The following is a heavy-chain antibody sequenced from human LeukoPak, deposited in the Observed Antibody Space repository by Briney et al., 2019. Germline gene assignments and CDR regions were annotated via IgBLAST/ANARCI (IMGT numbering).Heavy chain of an antibody. CDR2: IHYSGST. Sequence: SETLSLTCTVSGGSIRSYYWSWIRRPPGKGLEWTGYIHYSGSTNYNPSLKSRVTISVDTSKNQFSLKLSSVTAADTAVYYCARDRYYYDSSGYYRDNWFDPWGQGTLVTVSS. D-gene: IGHD3-22*01. J-gene: IGHJ5*02. CDR3: ARDRYYYDSSGYYRDNWFDP. CDR1: GGSIRSYY. V-gene: IGHV4-59*01.